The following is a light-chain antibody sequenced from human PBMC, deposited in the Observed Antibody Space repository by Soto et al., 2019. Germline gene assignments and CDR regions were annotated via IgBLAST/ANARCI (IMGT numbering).Light chain of an antibody. V-gene: IGLV2-11*01. Sequence: QSALTQPRSVSGSPGQSVTISCTGTSSDVGGYNYVSWYQQHPGEAPKVMIYDVNERPSGVPDRFSGSKSGNTASLTIPGLQAEDEADYYCCSFAGRSFVFGTGTKVTVL. CDR1: SSDVGGYNY. J-gene: IGLJ1*01. CDR3: CSFAGRSFV. CDR2: DVN.